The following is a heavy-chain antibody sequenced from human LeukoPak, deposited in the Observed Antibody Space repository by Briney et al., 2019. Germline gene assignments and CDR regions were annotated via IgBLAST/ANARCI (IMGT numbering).Heavy chain of an antibody. CDR3: ARGPYYDSSGHSYDY. D-gene: IGHD3-22*01. Sequence: SETLSLTCTVSGGSISSYYWSWIRQPPGKGLEWIGYIYYSGSTNYNPSLKSRVTISVDTSKNQFSLKLSSVTAADTAVYYCARGPYYDSSGHSYDYWGQGTLVTVSS. J-gene: IGHJ4*02. V-gene: IGHV4-59*01. CDR1: GGSISSYY. CDR2: IYYSGST.